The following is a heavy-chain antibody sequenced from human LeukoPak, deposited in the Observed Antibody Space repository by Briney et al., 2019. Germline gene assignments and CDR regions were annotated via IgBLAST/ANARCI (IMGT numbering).Heavy chain of an antibody. CDR3: ARGRTSSGYTPDY. V-gene: IGHV1-8*01. Sequence: ASVKVSCKASGYTFTSYDINWVRQATGQGLEWMGWMDPNSGNTGYAQKFQGRVTMTRNTSISTAYMELSSLRSEDTAVYYCARGRTSSGYTPDYWGQGTLVTVSS. J-gene: IGHJ4*02. CDR1: GYTFTSYD. D-gene: IGHD3-22*01. CDR2: MDPNSGNT.